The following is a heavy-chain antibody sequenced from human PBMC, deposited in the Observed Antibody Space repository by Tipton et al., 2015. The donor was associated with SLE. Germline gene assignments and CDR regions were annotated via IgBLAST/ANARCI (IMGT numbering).Heavy chain of an antibody. J-gene: IGHJ5*02. Sequence: QLVQSGGGVVQPGRSLRLSCAASGFTFSRYAMHWVRQAPGKGLEWIAHIFYNGNTYYNPSLKSRVTISVDTSKNQFSLKLSSVTAADTAVYYCATLGAAAGAKWFDHWGQGTLVTVSS. CDR3: ATLGAAAGAKWFDH. D-gene: IGHD6-13*01. CDR2: IFYNGNT. CDR1: GFTFSRYA. V-gene: IGHV4-59*06.